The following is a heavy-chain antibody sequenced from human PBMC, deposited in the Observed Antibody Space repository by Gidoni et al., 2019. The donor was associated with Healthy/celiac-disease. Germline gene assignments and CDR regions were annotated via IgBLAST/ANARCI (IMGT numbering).Heavy chain of an antibody. CDR3: AVTYYYDSSGYYY. J-gene: IGHJ4*02. CDR1: GYSISSGYY. Sequence: QVQLQESGPGLVKPSETLSLTCAVSGYSISSGYYWGWIRQPPGTGLEWIGSIYHSGSTYYNPSLKSRVTISVDTSKNQFSLKLSSVTAADTAVYYCAVTYYYDSSGYYYWGQGTLVTVSS. CDR2: IYHSGST. D-gene: IGHD3-22*01. V-gene: IGHV4-38-2*01.